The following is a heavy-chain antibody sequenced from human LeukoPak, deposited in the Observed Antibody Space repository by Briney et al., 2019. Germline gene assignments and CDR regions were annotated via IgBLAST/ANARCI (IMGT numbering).Heavy chain of an antibody. CDR3: ARGGDSSGPWGMHV. J-gene: IGHJ6*02. CDR2: IYSGGTT. Sequence: GGSLRLSCAASGFTVSSNYMSCVRQAPGKGLEWVSVIYSGGTTYYPDSVKGRFTISRDNSKNTLYLQVDSLRAEDTALYYCARGGDSSGPWGMHVWAQGTTVTVSS. V-gene: IGHV3-53*01. D-gene: IGHD5-18*01. CDR1: GFTVSSNY.